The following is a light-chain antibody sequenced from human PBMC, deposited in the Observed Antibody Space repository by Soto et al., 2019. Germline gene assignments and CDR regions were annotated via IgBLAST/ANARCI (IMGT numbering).Light chain of an antibody. Sequence: QSVLTRPPSVSGAPGQRVTISCTGSSSNIGAGYDGHWYQQLPGTAPKLLIYGNSNRPSGVPDRFSGSKSGTSASLAITGLQAEDDADYYCQSYDSSLSALFGVGTMLTVL. CDR1: SSNIGAGYD. CDR2: GNS. J-gene: IGLJ3*02. CDR3: QSYDSSLSAL. V-gene: IGLV1-40*01.